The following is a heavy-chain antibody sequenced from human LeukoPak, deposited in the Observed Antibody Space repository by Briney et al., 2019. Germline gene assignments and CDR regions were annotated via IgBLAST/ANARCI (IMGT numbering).Heavy chain of an antibody. J-gene: IGHJ5*02. CDR1: GGSFSTYY. CDR2: INSAGSA. Sequence: SETLSLTCGVYGGSFSTYYWSWIRQTPGKGLEWIGEINSAGSANYDPSLKSRVTISVDTSKNQFSLKLGSVTAADTAVYYCARGGPPGRQRRRNWFDPWGQGTLVTVSS. D-gene: IGHD6-25*01. CDR3: ARGGPPGRQRRRNWFDP. V-gene: IGHV4-34*01.